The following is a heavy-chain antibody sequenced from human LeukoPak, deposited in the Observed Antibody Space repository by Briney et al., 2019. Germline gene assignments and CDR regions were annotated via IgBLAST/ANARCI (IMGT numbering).Heavy chain of an antibody. CDR2: IYYSGST. J-gene: IGHJ4*02. V-gene: IGHV4-39*01. Sequence: PSETLSLTCTVSGGSISSSSYYWGWIRQPPGKGLEWIGSIYYSGSTYYNPSLKSRVTISVDTSKNQFSLKLSSVTAADTAVYYCARHEYYGSGSDHRFDYWGQGTLVTVSS. CDR1: GGSISSSSYY. D-gene: IGHD3-10*01. CDR3: ARHEYYGSGSDHRFDY.